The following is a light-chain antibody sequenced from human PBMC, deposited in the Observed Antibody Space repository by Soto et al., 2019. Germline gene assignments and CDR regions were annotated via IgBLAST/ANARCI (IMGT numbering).Light chain of an antibody. CDR3: QSYDNSPIVYV. CDR2: STT. CDR1: RSKVAANHH. J-gene: IGLJ1*01. V-gene: IGLV1-40*01. Sequence: QSVLTHPHAVSGATGHRGSVWCPGSRSKVAANHHVHWYRQLTGTAPKRLPYSTTHRPSGVPDRFSGSKSGTSASLAITGIQAEDEADYYCQSYDNSPIVYVFGTGTKVTV.